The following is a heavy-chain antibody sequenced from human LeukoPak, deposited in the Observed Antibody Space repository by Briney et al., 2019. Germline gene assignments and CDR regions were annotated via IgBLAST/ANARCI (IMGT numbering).Heavy chain of an antibody. D-gene: IGHD6-13*01. Sequence: ASVKVSCKASGYTFTSYDINWVRQATGQGLEWMGWMNPNSGNTGYAQKFQGRVTITADKSTSTAYMELSSLRSEDTAVYYCASSSPRIAAAGTSDPIDWGQGTLVTVSS. V-gene: IGHV1-8*01. J-gene: IGHJ4*02. CDR1: GYTFTSYD. CDR3: ASSSPRIAAAGTSDPID. CDR2: MNPNSGNT.